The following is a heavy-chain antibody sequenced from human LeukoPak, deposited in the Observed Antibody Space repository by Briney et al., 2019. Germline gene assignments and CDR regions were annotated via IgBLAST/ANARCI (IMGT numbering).Heavy chain of an antibody. CDR2: IDPNSGVT. CDR3: ARGYYESSGTFDY. V-gene: IGHV1-2*06. D-gene: IGHD3-22*01. CDR1: GYTFTAYY. J-gene: IGHJ4*02. Sequence: ASVKVSCKASGYTFTAYYMHWVRQVPGQGLEWMGRIDPNSGVTNYAQKFQGRVTMTRDTPLSTAYMDLSSLRADETAVYYCARGYYESSGTFDYWGQGTLVTVSS.